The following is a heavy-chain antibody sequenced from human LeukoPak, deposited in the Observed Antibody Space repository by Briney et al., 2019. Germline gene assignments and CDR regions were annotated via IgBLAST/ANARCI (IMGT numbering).Heavy chain of an antibody. V-gene: IGHV4-61*02. D-gene: IGHD3-22*01. J-gene: IGHJ4*02. Sequence: SQTLSLTCTVSGGSMSSGSYFWSWIRQPAGKGLEWIGRIYTSGSTNYNPSLKSRVTISVDTSKNQFSLKLSSVTAADTAVYYCARDGRGVVVIWGQGTLVTVSS. CDR2: IYTSGST. CDR1: GGSMSSGSYF. CDR3: ARDGRGVVVI.